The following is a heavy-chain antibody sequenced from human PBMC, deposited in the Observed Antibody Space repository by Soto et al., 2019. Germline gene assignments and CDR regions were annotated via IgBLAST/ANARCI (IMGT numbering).Heavy chain of an antibody. CDR3: MTYFGWGKHLPY. D-gene: IGHD3-10*01. CDR2: IKEDGHEK. V-gene: IGHV3-7*01. J-gene: IGHJ4*02. CDR1: GLTLSHYI. Sequence: DVQLVESGGGLVQSGGSLRLSCAASGLTLSHYIMSWVRQAPGKGLEWVANIKEDGHEKYYVDSVKGRFTISRDNAKNSLFLQVDSLRAEDTAFYYCMTYFGWGKHLPYWGQGTLVTVSS.